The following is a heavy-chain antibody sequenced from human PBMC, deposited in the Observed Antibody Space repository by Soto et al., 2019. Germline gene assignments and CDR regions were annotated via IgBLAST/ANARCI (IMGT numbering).Heavy chain of an antibody. Sequence: ASVKVSCKASGYTFTSYGISWVRQAPGQGLEWMGWISAYNGNTNYAQKLQGRVAMTTDTSTSTAYMELRSLRSDDTAVYYCARDPARYSSSNFDYWGQGTLVTVSS. CDR1: GYTFTSYG. J-gene: IGHJ4*02. D-gene: IGHD6-6*01. V-gene: IGHV1-18*01. CDR2: ISAYNGNT. CDR3: ARDPARYSSSNFDY.